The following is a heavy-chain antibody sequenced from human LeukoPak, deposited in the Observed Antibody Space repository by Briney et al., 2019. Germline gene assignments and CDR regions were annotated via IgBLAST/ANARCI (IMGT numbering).Heavy chain of an antibody. D-gene: IGHD4-4*01. Sequence: GGSLRLSCAASGFTFSSYAMSWVRQAPGKGLEWVSVISGSGGSTYYADSVKGRFTISRDNSKNTLYLQMNSLRAEGTAVYYCAKDVHSNYDYWGQGTLVTVSS. V-gene: IGHV3-23*01. J-gene: IGHJ4*02. CDR2: ISGSGGST. CDR3: AKDVHSNYDY. CDR1: GFTFSSYA.